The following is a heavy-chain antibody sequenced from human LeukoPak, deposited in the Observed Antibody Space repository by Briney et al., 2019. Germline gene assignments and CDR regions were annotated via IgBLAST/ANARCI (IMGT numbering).Heavy chain of an antibody. CDR3: AKGLTNLGDD. CDR2: LSGSGSSA. CDR1: GFIVSGDF. J-gene: IGHJ4*02. Sequence: PGGSLRLSCAASGFIVSGDFMSWVRQAPGKGLEWVSGLSGSGSSAYYADSVKGRFIISRDNSKNTLYLQMNSLRPEDTAVYYCAKGLTNLGDDWGQGTLVTVSS. V-gene: IGHV3-23*01. D-gene: IGHD3-9*01.